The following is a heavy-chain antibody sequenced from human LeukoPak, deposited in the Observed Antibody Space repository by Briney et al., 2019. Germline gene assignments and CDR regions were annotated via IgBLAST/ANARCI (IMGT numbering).Heavy chain of an antibody. J-gene: IGHJ4*02. CDR2: ISWNSGSI. Sequence: PGRSLRLSCAASGFTFDDYAMHWVRQAPGKGLEWVSGISWNSGSIGYADSVKGRFTISRDNAKNSLYLQMNSLRAEDTALYYCARTAYGSGSYAYWGQGTLVTVSS. CDR1: GFTFDDYA. V-gene: IGHV3-9*01. CDR3: ARTAYGSGSYAY. D-gene: IGHD3-10*01.